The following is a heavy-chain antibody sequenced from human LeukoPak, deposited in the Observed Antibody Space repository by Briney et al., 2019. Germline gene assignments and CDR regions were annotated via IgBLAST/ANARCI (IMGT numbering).Heavy chain of an antibody. J-gene: IGHJ5*02. CDR1: GGSFSGYY. D-gene: IGHD3-3*01. CDR3: ARHHDFWSGYKSYNWFDP. V-gene: IGHV4-34*01. CDR2: INHSGST. Sequence: SETLSLTCAVYGGSFSGYYWSWIRQPPGKGLEWIGEINHSGSTNYNPSLKSRVTISVDTSKNQFSLKLSSVTAADTAVYYCARHHDFWSGYKSYNWFDPWGQGTLVTVSS.